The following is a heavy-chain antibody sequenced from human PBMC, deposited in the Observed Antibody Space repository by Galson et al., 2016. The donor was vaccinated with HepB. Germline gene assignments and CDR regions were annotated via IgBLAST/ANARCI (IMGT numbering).Heavy chain of an antibody. V-gene: IGHV6-1*01. CDR2: TYYRSKWYH. CDR1: GDSVSSNSAA. Sequence: CAISGDSVSSNSAAWNWIRQSPSRGLEWLGRTYYRSKWYHDYAVSVKSRILINPDTSKNHFSLQLNSVTPEDTAVYYCASTKWGWFDPWGQGTLVTVSS. CDR3: ASTKWGWFDP. D-gene: IGHD2-8*01. J-gene: IGHJ5*02.